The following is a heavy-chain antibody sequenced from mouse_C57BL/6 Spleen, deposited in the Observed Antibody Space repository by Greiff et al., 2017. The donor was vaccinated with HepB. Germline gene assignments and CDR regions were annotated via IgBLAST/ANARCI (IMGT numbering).Heavy chain of an antibody. V-gene: IGHV5-4*03. J-gene: IGHJ3*01. D-gene: IGHD2-1*01. CDR2: ISDGGSYT. CDR3: ARLYYGNSVFAY. CDR1: GFTFSSYA. Sequence: VMLVESGGGLVKPGGSLKLSCAASGFTFSSYAMSWVRQTPEKRLEWVATISDGGSYTYYPDNVKGRFTISRDNAKNNLYLQMSHLKSEDTAMYYCARLYYGNSVFAYWGQGTLVTVSA.